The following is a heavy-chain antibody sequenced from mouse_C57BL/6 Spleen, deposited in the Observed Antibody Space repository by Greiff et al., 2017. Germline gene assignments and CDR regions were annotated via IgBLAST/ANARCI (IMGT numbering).Heavy chain of an antibody. CDR3: ARDGYSSSYGFAY. Sequence: QVQLKQPGAELVKPGASVKMSCKASGYTFTSYWITWVKQRPGQGLEWIGDIYPGSGSTNYNEKFKSKATLTVDTSSSTAYMQLSSLTSEDSAVYYCARDGYSSSYGFAYWGQGTLVTVSA. CDR2: IYPGSGST. V-gene: IGHV1-55*01. CDR1: GYTFTSYW. D-gene: IGHD1-1*01. J-gene: IGHJ3*01.